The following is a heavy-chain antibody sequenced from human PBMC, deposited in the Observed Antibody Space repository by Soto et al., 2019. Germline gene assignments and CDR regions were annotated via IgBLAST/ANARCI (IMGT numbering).Heavy chain of an antibody. CDR1: GGSISSYY. V-gene: IGHV4-59*08. CDR2: IYYSGST. CDR3: ARRWGGTFDY. Sequence: QVQLQESGPGLVKPSETLSLTCTVSGGSISSYYWSWIRQPPGKGLEWIGYIYYSGSTNYNPSLKSRVTXXXXXSXXXXXXXLRSXXXADTAVYYCARRWGGTFDYWGQGTLVTVSS. J-gene: IGHJ4*02. D-gene: IGHD2-21*01.